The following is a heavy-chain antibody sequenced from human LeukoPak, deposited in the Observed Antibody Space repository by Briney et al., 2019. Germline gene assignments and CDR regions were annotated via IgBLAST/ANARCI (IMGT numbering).Heavy chain of an antibody. D-gene: IGHD3-16*01. Sequence: SETLSLICTVSGGSISSYYWSWIRQPPGKGLEWIGYIYYSGSTNYNPSLKSRVTISVDTSKNQFSLKLSSVTAADTAVYYCARDERGNDAFDIWGQGTMVTVSS. CDR2: IYYSGST. CDR3: ARDERGNDAFDI. V-gene: IGHV4-59*01. CDR1: GGSISSYY. J-gene: IGHJ3*02.